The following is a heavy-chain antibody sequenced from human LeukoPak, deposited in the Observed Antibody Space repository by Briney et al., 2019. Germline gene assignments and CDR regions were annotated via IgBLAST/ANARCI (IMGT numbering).Heavy chain of an antibody. D-gene: IGHD1-14*01. Sequence: GGSLRLSCAASGFTFSDYYMSWIRQAPGKGLEWVSYISSSGSTIYYADSVKGRFTISRDSAKNSLYLQMNSLRAEDTAVYYCAREVRSHLQEDRSYMDVWGKGTTVTVSS. CDR2: ISSSGSTI. CDR3: AREVRSHLQEDRSYMDV. J-gene: IGHJ6*03. CDR1: GFTFSDYY. V-gene: IGHV3-11*01.